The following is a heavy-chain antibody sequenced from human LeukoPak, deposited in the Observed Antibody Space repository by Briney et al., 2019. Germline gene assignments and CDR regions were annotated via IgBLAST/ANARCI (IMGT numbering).Heavy chain of an antibody. V-gene: IGHV3-23*01. CDR2: ISGNAVAT. CDR3: AKRGSGTLSPTYYYYMDV. D-gene: IGHD2-15*01. J-gene: IGHJ6*03. Sequence: GGSLRLSCADPGFTFSNFGMSWVRQAPRKGLEWVSTISGNAVATYYADSVKGRFTISRDNSQNTLYLQINSLEAEDTARYYCAKRGSGTLSPTYYYYMDVWGKGTTVTVSS. CDR1: GFTFSNFG.